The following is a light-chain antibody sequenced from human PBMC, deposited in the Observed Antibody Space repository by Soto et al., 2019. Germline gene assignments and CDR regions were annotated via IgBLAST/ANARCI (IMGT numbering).Light chain of an antibody. Sequence: QSVLTQPPSVSEAPRQRVTISCSGSSSNVGNNDVNWYQQLPGKDPKLLIYYDDLLPSGVSDRFSGSKSGTSASLAISGLQSEDEADYYCSVWDDSLNGLVFGGGTKLTVL. CDR3: SVWDDSLNGLV. CDR2: YDD. J-gene: IGLJ2*01. V-gene: IGLV1-36*01. CDR1: SSNVGNND.